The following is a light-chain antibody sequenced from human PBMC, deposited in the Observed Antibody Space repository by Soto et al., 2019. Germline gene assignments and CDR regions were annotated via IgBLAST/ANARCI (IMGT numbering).Light chain of an antibody. Sequence: QSALTQPASVSGSPGQSITISCTGTSSDVGSYNLVSWYQHHPGKAPKLMIYEVSKRPSGVSNRFSGSKSGNTASLTISGLQAEDESDYYCCSYASSRIVAFGGGTKVTVL. V-gene: IGLV2-23*02. CDR3: CSYASSRIVA. J-gene: IGLJ2*01. CDR2: EVS. CDR1: SSDVGSYNL.